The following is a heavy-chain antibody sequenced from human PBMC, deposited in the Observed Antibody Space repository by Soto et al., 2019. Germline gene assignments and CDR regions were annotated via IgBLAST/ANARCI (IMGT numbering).Heavy chain of an antibody. J-gene: IGHJ4*02. V-gene: IGHV1-3*01. CDR1: GYSFTNFP. Sequence: ASVTVSCKASGYSFTNFPIDWVRQAPGQRLEWMGWINGGNGNTQYSQKFQGRVIISRDTSASTAYMELSSLRSEDTAVYYCARQSTITFDYWGLGTLVTVSS. CDR2: INGGNGNT. CDR3: ARQSTITFDY. D-gene: IGHD1-20*01.